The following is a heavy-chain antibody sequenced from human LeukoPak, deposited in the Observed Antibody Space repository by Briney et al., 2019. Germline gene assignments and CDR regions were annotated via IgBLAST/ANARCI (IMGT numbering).Heavy chain of an antibody. J-gene: IGHJ4*02. CDR2: ISYDGSNK. D-gene: IGHD3-9*01. Sequence: GGSLRLSCAASGFTFSSYAMHWVRQAPGKGLEWVAVISYDGSNKYYADSVKGRFTISRDNSKNTLYLQMNSLRAEDTAVYYCARAHPPYDILTGYYNRHEFDYWGQGTLVTVSS. CDR1: GFTFSSYA. V-gene: IGHV3-30*04. CDR3: ARAHPPYDILTGYYNRHEFDY.